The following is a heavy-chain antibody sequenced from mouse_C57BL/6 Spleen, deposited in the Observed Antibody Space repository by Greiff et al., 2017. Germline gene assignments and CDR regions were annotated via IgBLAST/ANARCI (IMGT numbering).Heavy chain of an antibody. CDR1: GYTFTSYW. CDR3: ARDGGTGYFDY. J-gene: IGHJ2*01. Sequence: QVQLQQPGAELVRPGSSVKLSCKASGYTFTSYWMHWVKQRPIQGLEWIGNIDPSDSETHYNQKFKDKATLTVDKSSSTAYMQLSSLTSEDSAVYYCARDGGTGYFDYWGQGTTLTVSS. CDR2: IDPSDSET. D-gene: IGHD4-1*01. V-gene: IGHV1-52*01.